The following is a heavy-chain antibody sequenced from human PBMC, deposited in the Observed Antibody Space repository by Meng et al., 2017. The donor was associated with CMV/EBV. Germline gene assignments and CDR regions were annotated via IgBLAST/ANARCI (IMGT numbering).Heavy chain of an antibody. V-gene: IGHV1-58*01. CDR1: GFTFTSSA. Sequence: SVKVSCKASGFTFTSSAVQWVRQARGQRLEWIGWIVVGSGNTNYAQKFQERVTITRDMSTSTAYMELSSLRSEDTAVYYCAADGDFCGGYNWFDPWGQGTLVTVSS. CDR2: IVVGSGNT. D-gene: IGHD3-3*01. CDR3: AADGDFCGGYNWFDP. J-gene: IGHJ5*02.